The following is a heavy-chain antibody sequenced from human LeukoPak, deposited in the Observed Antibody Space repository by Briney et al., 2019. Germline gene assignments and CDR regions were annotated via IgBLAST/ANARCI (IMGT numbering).Heavy chain of an antibody. V-gene: IGHV4-31*03. J-gene: IGHJ4*02. CDR2: IYYSGST. CDR1: GGSFSSGGYY. CDR3: ARVIGYYDSSGYPDY. D-gene: IGHD3-22*01. Sequence: SQTLSLTCTVSGGSFSSGGYYWSRIRQHPGKGLEWIGYIYYSGSTYYNPSLKSRVTISVDTSKNQFSLKLSSVTAADTAVYYCARVIGYYDSSGYPDYWGQGTRVTVSS.